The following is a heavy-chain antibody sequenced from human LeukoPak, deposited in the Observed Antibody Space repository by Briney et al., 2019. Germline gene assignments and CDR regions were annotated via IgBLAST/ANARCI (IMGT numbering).Heavy chain of an antibody. CDR2: IYCSGST. J-gene: IGHJ5*02. CDR1: GGSISSGGYY. D-gene: IGHD6-19*01. CDR3: ARSPSSGWYWFDP. Sequence: SQTLSLTCTVSGGSISSGGYYWSWIRQHPGKGLEWIGYIYCSGSTYYNPSLKSRVTISVDTSKNQFSLKLSSVTAADTAVYYCARSPSSGWYWFDPWGQGTLVTVSS. V-gene: IGHV4-31*03.